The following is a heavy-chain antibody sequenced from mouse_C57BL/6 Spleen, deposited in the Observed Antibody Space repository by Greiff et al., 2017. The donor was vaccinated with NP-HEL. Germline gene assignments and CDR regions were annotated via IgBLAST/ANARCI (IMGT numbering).Heavy chain of an antibody. J-gene: IGHJ4*01. Sequence: VQLQQSGAELVRPGASVKLSCKASGYTFTDYYINWVKQRPGQGLEWIARIYPGSGNTYYKEKFKGKATLTAEKSSRTAYMPLSSLTSEASAVFFCARDGFDSSAPHAMDNWSQGASVTVAS. CDR2: IYPGSGNT. CDR3: ARDGFDSSAPHAMDN. V-gene: IGHV1-76*01. CDR1: GYTFTDYY. D-gene: IGHD3-2*02.